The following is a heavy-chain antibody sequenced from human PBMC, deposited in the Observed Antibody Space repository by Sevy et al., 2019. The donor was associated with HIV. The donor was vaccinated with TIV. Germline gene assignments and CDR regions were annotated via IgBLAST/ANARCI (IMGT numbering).Heavy chain of an antibody. Sequence: SETLSLTCTVSGGSITSLYWYWIRQPPGKGLEWIANIYYNRHINYNPSLKSRVTLSLDTSKNQFSLRLSSVTAADTARYYCAGENAWCRVYSLVHGTLVTVSS. V-gene: IGHV4-59*08. D-gene: IGHD2-15*01. CDR3: AGENAWCRVYS. CDR2: IYYNRHI. CDR1: GGSITSLY. J-gene: IGHJ5*01.